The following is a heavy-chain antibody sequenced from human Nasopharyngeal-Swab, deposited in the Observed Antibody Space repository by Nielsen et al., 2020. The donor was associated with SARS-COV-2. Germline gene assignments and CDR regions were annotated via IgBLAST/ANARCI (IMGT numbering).Heavy chain of an antibody. CDR1: GFTFSSYS. V-gene: IGHV3-21*01. CDR2: ISSSSSYI. J-gene: IGHJ4*02. D-gene: IGHD4-11*01. CDR3: ARDLKGNYADSGDY. Sequence: GGSLRLSCAASGFTFSSYSMNWVRQAPGKGLEWVSSISSSSSYIYYADSVKGRFTISRDNAKNSLYLQMNSLRAEDAAVYYCARDLKGNYADSGDYWGQGILVTVSS.